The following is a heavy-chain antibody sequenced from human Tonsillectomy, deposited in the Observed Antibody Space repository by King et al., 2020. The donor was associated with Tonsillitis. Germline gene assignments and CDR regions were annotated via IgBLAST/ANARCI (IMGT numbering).Heavy chain of an antibody. D-gene: IGHD2-15*01. CDR3: ARDGYCSGGSCYERDY. Sequence: VQLQESGPGLVKPSGTLSLTCAVSGGSISSSNWWSWVRQPPGKGLEWIGEIYYSGCTNYNPPLKSRVTISVDKSKNQFYLKLSSVTAADPAVYYCARDGYCSGGSCYERDYWGQGTLVTVSS. V-gene: IGHV4-4*02. J-gene: IGHJ4*02. CDR2: IYYSGCT. CDR1: GGSISSSNW.